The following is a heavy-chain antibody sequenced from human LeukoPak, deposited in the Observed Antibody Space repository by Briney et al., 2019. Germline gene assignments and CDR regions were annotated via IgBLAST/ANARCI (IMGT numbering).Heavy chain of an antibody. V-gene: IGHV3-21*01. CDR2: ISSSSSYI. Sequence: GSLRLSCAASGFTFSSYSMNWVRQAPGKGLEWVSSISSSSSYIYYADSVKGRFTISRNNAKNSLYLQMNSLRAEDTAVYYCARNDYGVWFDPWGQGTLVTVSS. CDR1: GFTFSSYS. D-gene: IGHD4-17*01. CDR3: ARNDYGVWFDP. J-gene: IGHJ5*02.